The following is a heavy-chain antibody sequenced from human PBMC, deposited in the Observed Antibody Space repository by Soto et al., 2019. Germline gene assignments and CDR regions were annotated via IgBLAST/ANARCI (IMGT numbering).Heavy chain of an antibody. CDR1: GFTFSSYS. J-gene: IGHJ4*02. CDR3: ARVDVLRYFDWPPYFDY. D-gene: IGHD3-9*01. Sequence: PGGSLRLSCAASGFTFSSYSMNWVRQAPGKGLEWVSYISSSSSTIYYADSVKGRFTISRDNAKNSLYLQMNSLRVEDTAVYYCARVDVLRYFDWPPYFDYWGQGTLVTVSS. CDR2: ISSSSSTI. V-gene: IGHV3-48*01.